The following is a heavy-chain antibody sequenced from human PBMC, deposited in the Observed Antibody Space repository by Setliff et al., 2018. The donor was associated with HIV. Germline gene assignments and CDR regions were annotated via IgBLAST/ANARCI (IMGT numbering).Heavy chain of an antibody. CDR1: GYTFTSYD. CDR3: ARGLAVAGKSYYSYYYMDV. CDR2: MNPNSGNT. D-gene: IGHD6-19*01. J-gene: IGHJ6*03. V-gene: IGHV1-8*01. Sequence: ASVKVSCKASGYTFTSYDINWVRQATGQGLEWMGWMNPNSGNTGYAQKFQGRVTMTRNTSISTAYMELSSLRSEDTAVYYCARGLAVAGKSYYSYYYMDVWGKGTTVNVSS.